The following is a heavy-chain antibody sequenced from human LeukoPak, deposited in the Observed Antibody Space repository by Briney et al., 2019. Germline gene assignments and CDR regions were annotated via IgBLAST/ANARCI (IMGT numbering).Heavy chain of an antibody. Sequence: ASVKVSCKASGYPFISNAMNWVRQAPGQGLELMGWINTNTGNPTYAQVFTGRFVFSLDTSVSTAYLQISSLKTEDTAVYYCARDNAGDIDYWGQGTLVTVSS. D-gene: IGHD7-27*01. CDR1: GYPFISNA. CDR2: INTNTGNP. CDR3: ARDNAGDIDY. V-gene: IGHV7-4-1*02. J-gene: IGHJ4*02.